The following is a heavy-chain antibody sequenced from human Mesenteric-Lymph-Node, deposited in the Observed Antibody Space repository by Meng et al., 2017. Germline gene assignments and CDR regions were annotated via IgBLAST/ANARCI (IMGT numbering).Heavy chain of an antibody. Sequence: SVKVSCKASGGTFSSYAISWVRQAPGQGLEWMGGIIPIFGTANYAQKFQGRVTITADKSTSTAYMELSSLRSEDTAVYYCASPDGALYYFDYWGQGTLVTVSS. V-gene: IGHV1-69*06. D-gene: IGHD4-17*01. CDR2: IIPIFGTA. CDR1: GGTFSSYA. CDR3: ASPDGALYYFDY. J-gene: IGHJ4*02.